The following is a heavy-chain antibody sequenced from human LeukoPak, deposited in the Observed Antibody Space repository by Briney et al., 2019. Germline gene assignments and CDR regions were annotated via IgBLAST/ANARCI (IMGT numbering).Heavy chain of an antibody. D-gene: IGHD4/OR15-4a*01. CDR2: INGDGSLN. CDR3: TRDRAYGALDY. Sequence: PGGSLRLSCAASGFTFSSYSMNWVRQAPGKGLEWVANINGDGSLNGHVASVKGRFTISRDNAKNSVYLQMISLRDEDTAVYYCTRDRAYGALDYWGQGTLVTVSS. V-gene: IGHV3-7*01. J-gene: IGHJ4*02. CDR1: GFTFSSYS.